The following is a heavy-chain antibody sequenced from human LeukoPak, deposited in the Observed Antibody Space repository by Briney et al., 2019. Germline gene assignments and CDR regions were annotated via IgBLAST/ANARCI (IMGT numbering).Heavy chain of an antibody. V-gene: IGHV3-23*01. CDR1: GFTFSSYA. J-gene: IGHJ4*02. CDR2: ISGSGGST. Sequence: QSGGSLRLSCAVSGFTFSSYAMSWVRQAPGKGLEWVSAISGSGGSTYYADSVKGRFTISRDNSKNTLYLQMNSLRAEDTAVYYCAKDLGGYGDYFDYWGQGTLVTVSS. D-gene: IGHD3-16*01. CDR3: AKDLGGYGDYFDY.